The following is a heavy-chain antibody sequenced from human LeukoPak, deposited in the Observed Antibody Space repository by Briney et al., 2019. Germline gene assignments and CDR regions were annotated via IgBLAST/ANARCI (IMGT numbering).Heavy chain of an antibody. J-gene: IGHJ4*02. CDR3: ARDRKSRYGGNLLFDY. CDR2: ISSSSSYI. V-gene: IGHV3-21*01. D-gene: IGHD4-23*01. CDR1: GFTFSSCS. Sequence: GRSLRLSCAASGFTFSSCSMNWVRQAPGKGLEWVSSISSSSSYIYYADSVKGRFTISRDNAKNSLYLQMNSLRAEDTAVYYCARDRKSRYGGNLLFDYWGQGTLVTVSS.